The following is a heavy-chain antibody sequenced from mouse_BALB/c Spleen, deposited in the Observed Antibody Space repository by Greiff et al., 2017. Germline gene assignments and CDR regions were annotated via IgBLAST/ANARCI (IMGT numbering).Heavy chain of an antibody. CDR1: GFAFSSYD. CDR3: ARHPPTGTYFDY. J-gene: IGHJ2*01. CDR2: ISSGGGST. Sequence: EVKVEESGGGLVKPGGSLKLSCAASGFAFSSYDMSWVRQTPEKRLEWVAYISSGGGSTYYPDTVKGRFTISRDNAKNTLYLQMSSLKSEDTAMYYCARHPPTGTYFDYWGQGTTLTVSS. D-gene: IGHD4-1*01. V-gene: IGHV5-12-1*01.